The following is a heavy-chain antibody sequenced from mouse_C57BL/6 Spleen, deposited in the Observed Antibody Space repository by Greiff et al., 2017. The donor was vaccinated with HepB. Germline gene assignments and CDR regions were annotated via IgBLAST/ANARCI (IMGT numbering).Heavy chain of an antibody. CDR1: GYSFTSYY. CDR2: IYPGSGNT. V-gene: IGHV1-66*01. J-gene: IGHJ3*01. CDR3: AKDYDGFAY. D-gene: IGHD2-4*01. Sequence: LVESGPELVKPGASVKISCKASGYSFTSYYIHWVKQRPGQGLEWIGWIYPGSGNTKYNEKFKGKATLTADTSSSTAYMQLSSLTSEDSAVYYCAKDYDGFAYWGQGTLVTVSA.